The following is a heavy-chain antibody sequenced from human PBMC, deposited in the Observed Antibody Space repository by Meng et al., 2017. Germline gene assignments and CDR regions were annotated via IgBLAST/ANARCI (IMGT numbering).Heavy chain of an antibody. CDR1: GGSVSSGSYY. D-gene: IGHD3-16*02. J-gene: IGHJ3*02. Sequence: ESLKISCTVSGGSVSSGSYYWSWIRQPPGKGLEWIGYIYYSGSTNYNPSLKSRVTISVDTSKNQFSLKLSSVTAADTAVYYCARDPRGYDYVWGSYRYPADDAFDIWGQGTMVTVSS. CDR2: IYYSGST. CDR3: ARDPRGYDYVWGSYRYPADDAFDI. V-gene: IGHV4-61*01.